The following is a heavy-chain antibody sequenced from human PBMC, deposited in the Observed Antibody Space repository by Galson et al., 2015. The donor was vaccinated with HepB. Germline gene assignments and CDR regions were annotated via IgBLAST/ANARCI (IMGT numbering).Heavy chain of an antibody. CDR3: ARDLAGRFLEWLLPLDY. Sequence: SVKVSCKASGYTFTSYGISWVRQAPGQGLEWMGWISAYNGNTNYAQKLQGRVTMTTDTSTSTAYMELKSLRSDDTAVYYCARDLAGRFLEWLLPLDYWGQGTLVTVSS. D-gene: IGHD3-3*01. CDR1: GYTFTSYG. V-gene: IGHV1-18*01. J-gene: IGHJ4*02. CDR2: ISAYNGNT.